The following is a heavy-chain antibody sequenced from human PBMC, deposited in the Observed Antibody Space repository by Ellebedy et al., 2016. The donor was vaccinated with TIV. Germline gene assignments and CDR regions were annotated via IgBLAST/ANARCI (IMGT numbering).Heavy chain of an antibody. D-gene: IGHD1-1*01. CDR2: ISNSGDTT. V-gene: IGHV3-23*01. CDR1: GFTFSCCA. Sequence: GESLKISCAASGFTFSCCAMSWVRQAPGKGLEWVSVISNSGDTTYADSVKGRFTISRDNSKNTLYLQMNSLRAEDTAVYYCAREKSGHKWNDGFDFWGQGTLVTVSS. J-gene: IGHJ4*02. CDR3: AREKSGHKWNDGFDF.